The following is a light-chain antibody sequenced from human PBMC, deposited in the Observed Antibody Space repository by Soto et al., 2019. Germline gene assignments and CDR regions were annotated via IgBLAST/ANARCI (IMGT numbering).Light chain of an antibody. CDR2: GAS. CDR3: RQYGGSPPT. CDR1: QSVSSSY. J-gene: IGKJ1*01. Sequence: DIALTQSPGTLSLSPGEGATLSCRASQSVSSSYLAWYQQKPGQAPRLLIYGASNRATGIPDRFSGSGSGTDFTLTISRLEPEDFAVFYCRQYGGSPPTCGQGTKV. V-gene: IGKV3-20*01.